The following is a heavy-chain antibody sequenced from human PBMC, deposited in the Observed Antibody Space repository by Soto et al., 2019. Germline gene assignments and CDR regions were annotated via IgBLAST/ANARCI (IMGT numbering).Heavy chain of an antibody. D-gene: IGHD5-18*01. V-gene: IGHV4-31*03. CDR1: GGSISSGGYY. Sequence: SETLSLTCTVSGGSISSGGYYWSWIRQHPGKGLEWIGYIYYSGSTYYNPSLKSRVTISVDTSKNQFSLKLSSVTAADTAVYYCARGDVDTAMVGRQWGQGTLVTVSS. CDR3: ARGDVDTAMVGRQ. CDR2: IYYSGST. J-gene: IGHJ4*02.